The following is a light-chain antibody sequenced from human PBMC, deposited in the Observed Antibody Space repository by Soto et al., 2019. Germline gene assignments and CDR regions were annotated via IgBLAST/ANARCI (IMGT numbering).Light chain of an antibody. V-gene: IGKV1-27*01. Sequence: DIQMTQSPSSLSASVGDRVTITCRASQGISSYLAWYQQKPGKVPKVLIYAASTLHSGVPSRFSGSGSGTEFTLTISNVQPEDVATYYCQKDYSAPETFGQGTKVEIK. CDR1: QGISSY. CDR2: AAS. J-gene: IGKJ1*01. CDR3: QKDYSAPET.